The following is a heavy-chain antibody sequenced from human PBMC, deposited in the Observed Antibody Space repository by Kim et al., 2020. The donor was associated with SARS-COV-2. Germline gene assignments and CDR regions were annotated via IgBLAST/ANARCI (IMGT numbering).Heavy chain of an antibody. D-gene: IGHD6-19*01. CDR3: AKGALRSSGGD. Sequence: GGSLRLSCAASGFPFSSYAMSWVRQAPGKGLEWVSVIYSGGSTTYYADSVKGRFTISRDNSKNTLYLQMNSLSAEDTAVYYCAKGALRSSGGDWGQGALVTVSS. V-gene: IGHV3-23*03. CDR1: GFPFSSYA. CDR2: IYSGGSTT. J-gene: IGHJ4*02.